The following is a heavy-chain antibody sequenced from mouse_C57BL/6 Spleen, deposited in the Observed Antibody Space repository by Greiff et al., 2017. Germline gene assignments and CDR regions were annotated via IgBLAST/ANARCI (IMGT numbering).Heavy chain of an antibody. CDR1: GYTFTSYW. Sequence: VQLQQPGAELVRPGASVKMSCKASGYTFTSYWIPWVKQRPGQGLEWIGDIYPDSSSTNYNQKFKSKATLTVDTSSNTAYMQLSSLTSEDSAVYCCTRKSTVRDYAIDYWGQGTTVTVSS. J-gene: IGHJ4*01. V-gene: IGHV1-55*01. CDR3: TRKSTVRDYAIDY. D-gene: IGHD2-5*01. CDR2: IYPDSSST.